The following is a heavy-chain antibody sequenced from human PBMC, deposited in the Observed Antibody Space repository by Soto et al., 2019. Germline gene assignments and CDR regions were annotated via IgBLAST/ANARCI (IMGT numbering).Heavy chain of an antibody. CDR3: ARGLKGRDEPPDI. CDR1: GGSFSGYY. D-gene: IGHD2-21*02. Sequence: PSETLSLTCAVYGGSFSGYYWSWIRQPPGKGLEWIGEINHSGSTNYNPSLKSRVTISVDTSKNQFSLKLSSVTAADTAVYYCARGLKGRDEPPDIWGQGTMVTVSS. J-gene: IGHJ3*02. CDR2: INHSGST. V-gene: IGHV4-34*01.